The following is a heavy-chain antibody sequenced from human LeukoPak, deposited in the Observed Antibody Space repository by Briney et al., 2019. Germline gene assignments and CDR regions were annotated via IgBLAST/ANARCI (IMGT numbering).Heavy chain of an antibody. Sequence: PSETLSLTCTVSGGSISSSSYYWGWLRQPPGKGLEWIGSIYYSGSTYYNPSLKSRVTISVDTSKNQFSLKLSSVTAADTAVYYCRGVIVKYGMDVWGQGTTVTVSS. CDR3: RGVIVKYGMDV. J-gene: IGHJ6*02. V-gene: IGHV4-39*07. CDR1: GGSISSSSYY. CDR2: IYYSGST. D-gene: IGHD3-16*02.